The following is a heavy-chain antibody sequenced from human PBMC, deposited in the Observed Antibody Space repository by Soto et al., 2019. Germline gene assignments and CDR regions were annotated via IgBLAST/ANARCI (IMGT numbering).Heavy chain of an antibody. CDR1: GFTFSSYG. D-gene: IGHD3-3*01. Sequence: GGSLRLSCAASGFTFSSYGMHWVRQAPGKGLEWVAVISYDGSNKYYADSVKGRFTISRDNSKNTLYLQMNSLRAEDTAVYYCAKAPTLYYDFWSGYYEDYWGQGTLVTVSS. V-gene: IGHV3-30*18. CDR3: AKAPTLYYDFWSGYYEDY. CDR2: ISYDGSNK. J-gene: IGHJ4*02.